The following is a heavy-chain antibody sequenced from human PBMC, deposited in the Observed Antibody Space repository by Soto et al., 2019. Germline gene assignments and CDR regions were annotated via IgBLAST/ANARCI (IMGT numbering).Heavy chain of an antibody. J-gene: IGHJ4*02. CDR1: GGSISESNYF. D-gene: IGHD2-21*01. V-gene: IGHV4-39*01. CDR2: ILYTGTT. Sequence: PSETLSLSFTVSGGSISESNYFWGCIRQAPGKGLEWIASILYTGTTSYNSSLKSRVAISVDTSKNQFSLKLNSVTDADTAVYYCARLGWGNGDSDYWGQGTLVTVSS. CDR3: ARLGWGNGDSDY.